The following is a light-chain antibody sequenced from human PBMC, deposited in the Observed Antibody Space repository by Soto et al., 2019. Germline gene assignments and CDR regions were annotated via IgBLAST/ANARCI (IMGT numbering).Light chain of an antibody. CDR2: DAS. J-gene: IGKJ5*01. V-gene: IGKV3-11*01. CDR3: QQRNIWPPVT. Sequence: EIVLTQSPAILSLSPGEKATLSCRASQSVSGSLGWYQQKPGQAPRLIIYDASVRATGIPARFSGSGSGTDFTLTISSLEPEDSAIYYCQQRNIWPPVTFGQGTRLEIK. CDR1: QSVSGS.